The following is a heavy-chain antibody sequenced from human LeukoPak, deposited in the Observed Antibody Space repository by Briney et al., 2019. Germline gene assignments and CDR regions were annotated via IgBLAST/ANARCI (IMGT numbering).Heavy chain of an antibody. Sequence: GGSLRLSCAASGFTFSSYGMHWVRQAPGKGREWVAVIWYDGSNKYYADSVKGRFTISRDNSKNTLYLQMNSLRAEDTAVYYCARGPDYGGNSPLGYWGQGTLVTVSS. D-gene: IGHD4-23*01. CDR2: IWYDGSNK. CDR3: ARGPDYGGNSPLGY. J-gene: IGHJ4*02. CDR1: GFTFSSYG. V-gene: IGHV3-33*01.